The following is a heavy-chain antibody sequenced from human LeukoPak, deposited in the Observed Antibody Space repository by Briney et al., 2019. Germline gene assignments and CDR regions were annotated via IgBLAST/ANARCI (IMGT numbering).Heavy chain of an antibody. CDR2: ISSTSNYI. CDR1: GFTFSTST. D-gene: IGHD4/OR15-4a*01. V-gene: IGHV3-21*01. J-gene: IGHJ5*02. CDR3: VRIPNSANFPNWFDP. Sequence: PGGSLRLSCAASGFTFSTSTMNWVRQAPGKGLEWVPSISSTSNYIYYADSVKGRFTISRDNAENSLYLQMNSLRAEDTAVYYCVRIPNSANFPNWFDPWGQGPLVTVSS.